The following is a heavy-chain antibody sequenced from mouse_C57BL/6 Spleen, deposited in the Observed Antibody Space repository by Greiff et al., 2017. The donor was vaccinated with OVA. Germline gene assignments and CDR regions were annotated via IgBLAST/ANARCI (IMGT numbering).Heavy chain of an antibody. CDR3: ARTGSSPAWFAY. V-gene: IGHV1-80*01. CDR2: IYPGDGDT. D-gene: IGHD1-1*01. CDR1: GYAFSSYW. Sequence: QVQLKQSGAELVKPGASVKISCKASGYAFSSYWMNWVKQRPGKGLEWIGQIYPGDGDTNSNGKFKGKATLTADKSSSTAYMQLSSLTSEDSAVYFCARTGSSPAWFAYWGQGTLVTVSA. J-gene: IGHJ3*01.